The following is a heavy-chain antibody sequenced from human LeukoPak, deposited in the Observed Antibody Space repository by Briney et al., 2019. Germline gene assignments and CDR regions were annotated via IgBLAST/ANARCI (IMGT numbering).Heavy chain of an antibody. CDR1: GFTFRDYY. J-gene: IGHJ6*02. D-gene: IGHD4-17*01. CDR2: ISSSGSTI. CDR3: ARENLRSPYDGMDV. Sequence: GGSLRLSCAASGFTFRDYYMSWIRQAPGKGLEGVSYISSSGSTIYYADSVKGRFTISRDNAKNSLYLQMNSLRAEDTAVYYCARENLRSPYDGMDVWGQGTTVTVSS. V-gene: IGHV3-11*01.